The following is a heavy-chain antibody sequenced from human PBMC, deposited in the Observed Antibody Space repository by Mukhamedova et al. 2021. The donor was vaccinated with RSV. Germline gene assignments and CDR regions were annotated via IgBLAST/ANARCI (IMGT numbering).Heavy chain of an antibody. CDR3: ATAGYWRFDP. V-gene: IGHV3-74*01. J-gene: IGHJ5*02. Sequence: AEYMGGRFTISRDNAKNTLYLQMNSLRAEDTAVYYCATAGYWRFDPWGQGTLGTVSS. D-gene: IGHD1-1*01.